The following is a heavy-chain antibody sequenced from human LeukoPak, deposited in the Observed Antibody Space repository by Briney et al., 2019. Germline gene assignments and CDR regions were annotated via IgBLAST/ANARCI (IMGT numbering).Heavy chain of an antibody. Sequence: SETLSLTCAVYGGSFSGYYWSWIRQPPGKGLEWIGEINHSGSTNYNPPLKSRVTISVDTSKNQFSLKLSSVTAADTAVYYCARVSAAAADYWGPGTLVTVSS. CDR3: ARVSAAAADY. D-gene: IGHD6-13*01. CDR1: GGSFSGYY. J-gene: IGHJ4*02. CDR2: INHSGST. V-gene: IGHV4-34*01.